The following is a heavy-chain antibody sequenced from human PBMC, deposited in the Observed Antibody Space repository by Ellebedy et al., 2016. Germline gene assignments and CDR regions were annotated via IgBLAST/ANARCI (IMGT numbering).Heavy chain of an antibody. CDR2: INPNSGGT. V-gene: IGHV1-2*02. D-gene: IGHD2-21*01. CDR1: RYTFTGYY. J-gene: IGHJ4*02. Sequence: ASVKVSXKASRYTFTGYYMHWVRQAPGQGLEWLGWINPNSGGTNHAQKFQGRVTMTRDTSISTAYMELSRLRSDDTAMYYCARNLGYCGTTTCWGQGTVVTVSS. CDR3: ARNLGYCGTTTC.